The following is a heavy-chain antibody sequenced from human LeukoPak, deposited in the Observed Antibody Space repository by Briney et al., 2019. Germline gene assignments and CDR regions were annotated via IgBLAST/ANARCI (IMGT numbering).Heavy chain of an antibody. CDR2: INHSGST. Sequence: SETLSLTCAVYGGSFSGYYWSWIRQPPGRGLEWIGEINHSGSTNYNPSLKSRVTISVDTSKNQFSLKLSSVTAADTAVYYCARGGYKSFDYWGQGTLVTVSS. J-gene: IGHJ4*02. CDR3: ARGGYKSFDY. D-gene: IGHD5-24*01. CDR1: GGSFSGYY. V-gene: IGHV4-34*01.